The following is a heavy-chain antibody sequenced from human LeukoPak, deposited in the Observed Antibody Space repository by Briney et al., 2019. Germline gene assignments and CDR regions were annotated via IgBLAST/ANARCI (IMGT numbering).Heavy chain of an antibody. D-gene: IGHD1-7*01. CDR1: GFTFDDYA. V-gene: IGHV3-9*01. Sequence: PGGSLRLSCAASGFTFDDYAMHWVRQAPGKGLEWVSGISWNSGSIGYADSVKGRFTISRDNAKNSLYLQMNSLRAEDTALYYCAKGDWNYVGYFDYWGQGTLGTVSS. CDR3: AKGDWNYVGYFDY. J-gene: IGHJ4*02. CDR2: ISWNSGSI.